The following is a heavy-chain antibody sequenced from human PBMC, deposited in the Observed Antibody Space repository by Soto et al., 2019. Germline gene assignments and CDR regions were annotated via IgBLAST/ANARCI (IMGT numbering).Heavy chain of an antibody. Sequence: SETLSLTCTVSGGSVSSGSYYWSWIRQPPGKGLEWIGYIYYSGSTNYNPSLKSRVTISVDTSKNQFSLKLSSVTAADTAVYYCARLHYYDSSGLFDYWGQGTLVTVSS. CDR2: IYYSGST. CDR1: GGSVSSGSYY. CDR3: ARLHYYDSSGLFDY. D-gene: IGHD3-22*01. V-gene: IGHV4-61*01. J-gene: IGHJ4*02.